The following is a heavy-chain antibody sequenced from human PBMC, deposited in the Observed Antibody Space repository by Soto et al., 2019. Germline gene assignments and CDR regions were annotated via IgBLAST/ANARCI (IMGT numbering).Heavy chain of an antibody. CDR2: IYSDDDK. CDR1: GFSLSTSGVG. Sequence: SGPTLVNPTQTLTLTCTFSGFSLSTSGVGVGWIRQPPGKALEWLALIYSDDDKRYSPSLKSRLTITKDTSKNQVVLTMTNMDPVDTATYYCARIIWIQLWLQQYYFDYWGQGTLVTVSS. D-gene: IGHD5-18*01. CDR3: ARIIWIQLWLQQYYFDY. V-gene: IGHV2-5*02. J-gene: IGHJ4*02.